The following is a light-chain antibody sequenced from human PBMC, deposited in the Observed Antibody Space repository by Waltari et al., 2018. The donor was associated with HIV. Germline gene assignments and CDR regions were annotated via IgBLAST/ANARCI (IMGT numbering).Light chain of an antibody. V-gene: IGLV2-8*01. J-gene: IGLJ2*01. CDR2: EVS. CDR3: SSYAGSNNVV. Sequence: QSALTQPPSASGSPGQSVTITCTGTSSGGGGYNSVSWYQQHPGKAPKLMIYEVSKRPSGVPDRFSGSKSGNTASLTVSGLQAEDEADYYCSSYAGSNNVVFGGGTKLTVL. CDR1: SSGGGGYNS.